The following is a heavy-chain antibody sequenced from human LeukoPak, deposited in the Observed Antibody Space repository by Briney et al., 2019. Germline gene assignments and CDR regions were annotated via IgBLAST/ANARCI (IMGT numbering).Heavy chain of an antibody. V-gene: IGHV3-7*01. CDR3: AREPKLGYSYGYDY. CDR2: IKQDGSEK. J-gene: IGHJ4*02. CDR1: GFTFSSYW. Sequence: PGGSLRLSCAASGFTFSSYWMSWVRQAPGKGLEWVAHIKQDGSEKYYVDSVKGRFTISRDNAKNSLYLQMNSLRAEDTAVYYCAREPKLGYSYGYDYWGQGTLVTVSS. D-gene: IGHD5-18*01.